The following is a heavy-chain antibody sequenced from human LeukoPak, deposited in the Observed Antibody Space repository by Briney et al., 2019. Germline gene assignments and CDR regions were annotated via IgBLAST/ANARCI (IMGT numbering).Heavy chain of an antibody. CDR2: IYYCGST. V-gene: IGHV4-59*08. Sequence: PSETLSLTCTVSGGSLSSYYWSWIRQPPGKGLEGMGYIYYCGSTNYNPSLKSRVTISVDTSKNQFSLKLSSVTAADTAVYYCARIIVGATRNHYMDVWGKGTTVTVSS. D-gene: IGHD1-26*01. J-gene: IGHJ6*03. CDR3: ARIIVGATRNHYMDV. CDR1: GGSLSSYY.